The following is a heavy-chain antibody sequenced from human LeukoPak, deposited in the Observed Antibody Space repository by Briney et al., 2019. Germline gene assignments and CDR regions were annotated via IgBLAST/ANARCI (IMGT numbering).Heavy chain of an antibody. V-gene: IGHV3-30-3*01. CDR2: ISYDGSNK. D-gene: IGHD3-3*01. J-gene: IGHJ4*02. CDR3: ARELLLRSYFDY. Sequence: GGSLRLSCAASGVTVSSNYMSWVRQAPGKGLEWVAVISYDGSNKYYADSVKGRFTISRDNSKNTLYLQMNSLRAEDTAVYYCARELLLRSYFDYWGQGTLVTVSS. CDR1: GVTVSSNY.